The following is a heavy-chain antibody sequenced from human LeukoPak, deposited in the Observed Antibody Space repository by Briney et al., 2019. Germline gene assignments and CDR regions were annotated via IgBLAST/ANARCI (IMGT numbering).Heavy chain of an antibody. D-gene: IGHD5-18*01. CDR2: TDRSNHHI. CDR1: GFTLSNAW. Sequence: GGPLRLSCAASGFTLSNAWVSWVRQAPGKGLAWASYTDRSNHHIYNAASVKGHFAISRDNAKSPLYLQMNNLRAEDTAVYYCAGPNVDTTLAPDYWGQGTLVTVSS. V-gene: IGHV3-21*01. J-gene: IGHJ4*02. CDR3: AGPNVDTTLAPDY.